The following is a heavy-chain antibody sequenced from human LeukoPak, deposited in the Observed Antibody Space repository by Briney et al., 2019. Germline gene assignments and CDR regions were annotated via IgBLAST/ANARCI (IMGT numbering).Heavy chain of an antibody. Sequence: SETLSLTCTVYGGSFSGYYWIWMRQPPGKGLEWIGEINHSGSTNYNPSLKSRVTISVAPSKNQFSLKLSSLTAADTAVYYCASSDVWDIVVVVAATWGQGTLVTVSS. CDR1: GGSFSGYY. CDR3: ASSDVWDIVVVVAAT. D-gene: IGHD2-15*01. CDR2: INHSGST. V-gene: IGHV4-34*01. J-gene: IGHJ5*02.